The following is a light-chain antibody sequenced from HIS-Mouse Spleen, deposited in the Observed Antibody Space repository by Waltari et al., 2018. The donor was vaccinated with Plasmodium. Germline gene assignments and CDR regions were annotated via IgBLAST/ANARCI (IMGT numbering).Light chain of an antibody. J-gene: IGLJ2*01. Sequence: QSALTQPAPASGPPGQPITISCTCTSRHRGGYNYVPWYQQHPGKAPKLMIYEVSNRPSGVSNRFSGSKSGNTASLTISGLQAEDEADYYCSSYTSSSTLVFGGGTKLTVL. CDR2: EVS. V-gene: IGLV2-14*01. CDR3: SSYTSSSTLV. CDR1: SRHRGGYNY.